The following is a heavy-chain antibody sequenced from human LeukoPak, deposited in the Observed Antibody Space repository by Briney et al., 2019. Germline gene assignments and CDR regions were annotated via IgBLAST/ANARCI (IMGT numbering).Heavy chain of an antibody. CDR3: ARASDSSGYFQAFDI. D-gene: IGHD3-22*01. CDR1: GGSISSYH. Sequence: SETLSLTCTVSGGSISSYHWNWIRQPPGKGLEWIGYIYYSGSTNYNPSLKSRVTISVDTSKNQFSLKLSSVTAADTAVYYCARASDSSGYFQAFDIWGQGTMVTVSS. CDR2: IYYSGST. V-gene: IGHV4-59*01. J-gene: IGHJ3*02.